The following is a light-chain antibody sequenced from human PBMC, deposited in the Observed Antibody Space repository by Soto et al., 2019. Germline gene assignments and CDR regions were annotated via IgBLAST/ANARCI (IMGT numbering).Light chain of an antibody. CDR3: QHYNSYSEA. CDR2: DAT. CDR1: QSINIF. J-gene: IGKJ1*01. V-gene: IGKV1-5*01. Sequence: DIQMAQSPSSLSASVGDRVTITCRASQSINIFLNWYQQKPGKAPKLLIHDATSLESGVPSRFSGSGSGTEFTLTISSLQPDDFATYYCQHYNSYSEAFGQGTKVDIK.